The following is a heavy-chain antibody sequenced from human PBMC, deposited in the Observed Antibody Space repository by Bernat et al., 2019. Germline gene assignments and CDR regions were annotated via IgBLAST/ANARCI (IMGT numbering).Heavy chain of an antibody. CDR1: GGTFSSYA. CDR3: ARVRAAAGPYYYYGMDV. V-gene: IGHV1-69*01. D-gene: IGHD6-13*01. J-gene: IGHJ6*02. CDR2: IIPIFGTA. Sequence: QVQLVQSGAEVKKPGSSVKVSCKASGGTFSSYAISLVRQAPGLGLEWMGGIIPIFGTANYAQKFQGRVTITADESTSTAYMELSSLRSEDTAVYYGARVRAAAGPYYYYGMDVWGQGTTVTVSS.